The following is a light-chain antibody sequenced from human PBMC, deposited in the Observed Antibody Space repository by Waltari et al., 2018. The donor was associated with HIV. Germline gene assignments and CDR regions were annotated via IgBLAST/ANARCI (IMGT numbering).Light chain of an antibody. J-gene: IGKJ1*01. CDR3: QHYGYTTWT. V-gene: IGKV3-20*01. CDR2: GAS. Sequence: EIVFPQSPGTLSLPPGESATLSCRASQTITSSYLAWYKQTLGQAPRLLSYGASHSATGIPDRFSGSGSGTDFTLIINTLPTEDFAVYYCQHYGYTTWTFGQGTKVEIK. CDR1: QTITSSY.